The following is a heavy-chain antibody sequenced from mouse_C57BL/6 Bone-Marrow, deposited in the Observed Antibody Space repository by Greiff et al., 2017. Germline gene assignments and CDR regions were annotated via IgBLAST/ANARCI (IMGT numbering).Heavy chain of an antibody. D-gene: IGHD1-1*01. Sequence: EVKLVESGAELVRPGASVKLSCTASGFNIKDDYMHWVKQRPEQGLEWIGWIDPENGDTEYASKFQGKATITADTSSNTAYMQLSSLTSEDTADYYCTNPLITTVVATDFYAMDYWGQGTSVTVSS. CDR1: GFNIKDDY. CDR2: IDPENGDT. J-gene: IGHJ4*01. CDR3: TNPLITTVVATDFYAMDY. V-gene: IGHV14-4*01.